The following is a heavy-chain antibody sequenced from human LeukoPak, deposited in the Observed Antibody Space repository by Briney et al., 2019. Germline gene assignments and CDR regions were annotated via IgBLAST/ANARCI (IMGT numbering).Heavy chain of an antibody. CDR3: ARDSSGTGGYSGNDRGYFDY. D-gene: IGHD5-12*01. V-gene: IGHV1-46*01. Sequence: GASVKVSCKASGGTFSSYAISWVRQAPGQGLEWMGIINPSGGSTSYAQKFQGRVTMTRDTSTSTVYMELSSLRSEDTAVYYCARDSSGTGGYSGNDRGYFDYWGQGTLVTVSS. CDR1: GGTFSSYA. J-gene: IGHJ4*02. CDR2: INPSGGST.